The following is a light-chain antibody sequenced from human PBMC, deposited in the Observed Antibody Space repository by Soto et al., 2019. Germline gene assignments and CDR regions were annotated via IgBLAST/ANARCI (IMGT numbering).Light chain of an antibody. Sequence: DIQMTQSPSSVSASVGDRVTITCRASQGITNWLAWYQQKPGKAPNLLISPTSSLESGVPSRFSGSGSGTDSTLTISSLQPEDFATYYCQQAASFPITFGQGTRLEIK. V-gene: IGKV1-12*01. CDR2: PTS. CDR3: QQAASFPIT. J-gene: IGKJ5*01. CDR1: QGITNW.